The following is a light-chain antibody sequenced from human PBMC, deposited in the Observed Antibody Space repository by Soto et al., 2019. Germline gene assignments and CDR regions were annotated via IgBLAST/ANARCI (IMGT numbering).Light chain of an antibody. CDR1: SGSIASNY. V-gene: IGLV6-57*02. Sequence: NFMLTQPHSVSESPGKTVTISCTSSSGSIASNYVQWYQQRPGSAPTTVIYEDNQRPSGVPDRFSGSIDSSSNSASLTISGLKTEDEADYYCQSYDSSNLVFGGGTKVTVL. J-gene: IGLJ3*02. CDR2: EDN. CDR3: QSYDSSNLV.